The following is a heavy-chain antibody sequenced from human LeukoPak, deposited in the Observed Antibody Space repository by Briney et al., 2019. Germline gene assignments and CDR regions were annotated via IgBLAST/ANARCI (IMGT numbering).Heavy chain of an antibody. CDR3: ARGAYCGGDCLPGAFDI. CDR2: MNPNSGNT. D-gene: IGHD2-21*02. Sequence: ASVKVSCKASGYTFTSYDINWVRQAAGQGLEWMGWMNPNSGNTGYAQKFQGRVTMTRNTSISTAYMELSSLRSEDTAVYYCARGAYCGGDCLPGAFDIWGQGTMVTVSS. CDR1: GYTFTSYD. J-gene: IGHJ3*02. V-gene: IGHV1-8*01.